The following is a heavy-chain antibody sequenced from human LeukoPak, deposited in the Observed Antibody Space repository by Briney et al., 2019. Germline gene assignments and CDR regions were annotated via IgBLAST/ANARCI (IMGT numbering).Heavy chain of an antibody. CDR3: ARDAARVGATDFDY. V-gene: IGHV3-21*01. CDR2: ISNSSSYI. Sequence: PGGALRLSCAASGFTFSSYSMNWVRQAPGKGLEWVSSISNSSSYIYYADSVKGRFTISRDNAKNSLYLQMNSLRAEDTAVYYCARDAARVGATDFDYWGQGTLVTVSS. D-gene: IGHD1-26*01. CDR1: GFTFSSYS. J-gene: IGHJ4*02.